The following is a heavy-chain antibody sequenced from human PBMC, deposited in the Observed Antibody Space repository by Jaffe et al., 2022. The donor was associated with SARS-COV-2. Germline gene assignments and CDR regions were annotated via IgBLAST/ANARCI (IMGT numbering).Heavy chain of an antibody. J-gene: IGHJ3*02. CDR1: GYSISSGYY. V-gene: IGHV4-38-2*02. D-gene: IGHD4-17*01. CDR3: ARWEGTVPGLMAAFET. Sequence: QVQLQESGPGLVKPSETLSLTCNVSGYSISSGYYWSWIRQPPGKALEFIGSIYQSVTTYYNPSLKSRVTISLDTSKNQFSLKLSSVTAADTAAYYCARWEGTVPGLMAAFETWGQGTLVTVSS. CDR2: IYQSVTT.